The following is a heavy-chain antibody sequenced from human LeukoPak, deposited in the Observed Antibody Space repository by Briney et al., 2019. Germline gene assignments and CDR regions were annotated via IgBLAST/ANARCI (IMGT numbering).Heavy chain of an antibody. CDR3: ARRDSFGGNPVLDY. Sequence: PSETLSVTCTVSGGSISSSSSYWGWIRQPPGKGLEWIGSVFHRGDTYYNPSLKSRLTISVDTSKNQFSLKLTSVTAADTAVYYCARRDSFGGNPVLDYWGQGTLVTVSS. CDR1: GGSISSSSSY. V-gene: IGHV4-39*01. D-gene: IGHD4-23*01. CDR2: VFHRGDT. J-gene: IGHJ4*02.